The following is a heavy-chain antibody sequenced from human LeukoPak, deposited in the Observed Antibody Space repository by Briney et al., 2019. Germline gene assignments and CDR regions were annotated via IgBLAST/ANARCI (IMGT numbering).Heavy chain of an antibody. CDR1: GVTFGSHW. J-gene: IGHJ3*02. CDR2: IKQDESVK. Sequence: GEPLRLSCVASGVTFGSHWMSWVREAPGKGLEWVNKIKQDESVKQYVDSVKGRFTISRDNAKNSLYLQMDSLRAEDTAVYYCARNDDVFDIWGQGTMVTVSS. D-gene: IGHD1-1*01. CDR3: ARNDDVFDI. V-gene: IGHV3-7*01.